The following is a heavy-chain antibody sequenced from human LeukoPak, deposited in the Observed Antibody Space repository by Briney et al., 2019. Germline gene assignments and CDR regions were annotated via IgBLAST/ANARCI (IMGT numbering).Heavy chain of an antibody. CDR2: ISAYDGNT. D-gene: IGHD3-22*01. J-gene: IGHJ4*02. CDR1: GYTFTSYG. Sequence: ASVKVSCKASGYTFTSYGISWVRQAPGQGLEWMGWISAYDGNTNYAQKLQGRVTMTTDTSTSTAYMELRSLRSDDTAVYYCARVGYYYDSSGYYYWGQGTLVTVSS. CDR3: ARVGYYYDSSGYYY. V-gene: IGHV1-18*01.